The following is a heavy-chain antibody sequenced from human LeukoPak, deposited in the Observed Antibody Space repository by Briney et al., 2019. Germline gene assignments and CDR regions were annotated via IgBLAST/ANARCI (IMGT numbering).Heavy chain of an antibody. J-gene: IGHJ4*02. Sequence: GGSLRLSCAASGFTVGSNYMSWVRQAPGKGLEWVSVIYTGGGTYHADSVKGRFTISRDNAKNSLYLQMNSLRAEDTAVYYCASGLIAARPGIGRYFDYWGQGTLVTVSS. V-gene: IGHV3-53*01. CDR2: IYTGGGT. CDR1: GFTVGSNY. CDR3: ASGLIAARPGIGRYFDY. D-gene: IGHD6-6*01.